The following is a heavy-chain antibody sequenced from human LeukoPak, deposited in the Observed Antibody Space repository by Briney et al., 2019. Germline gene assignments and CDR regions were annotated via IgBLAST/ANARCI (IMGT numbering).Heavy chain of an antibody. CDR1: GGSISSYY. CDR2: IYTSGST. D-gene: IGHD3-16*02. V-gene: IGHV4-4*07. CDR3: ARDFAYVWGSYRAFDI. J-gene: IGHJ3*02. Sequence: SETLSLTCTVSGGSISSYYWSWIRQPAGKGLEWIGRIYTSGSTNYNPSLKSRVTMSVDTSKNQFSLKLSSVTAADTAVYYCARDFAYVWGSYRAFDIWGQGTMVTVSS.